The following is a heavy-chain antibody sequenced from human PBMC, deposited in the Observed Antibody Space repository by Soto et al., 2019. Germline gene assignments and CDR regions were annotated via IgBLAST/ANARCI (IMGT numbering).Heavy chain of an antibody. Sequence: ASVKVSCKTSGYTFTNYGINWVRQAPGQGLEWMGWISTYNGNTNYAQKLQGRVTMTTDTSTSTAYMELRSLRSDDTAVYYCARVPTPTYGDSDTNKWFDPWGQGTLGTVS. CDR1: GYTFTNYG. J-gene: IGHJ5*02. CDR2: ISTYNGNT. CDR3: ARVPTPTYGDSDTNKWFDP. V-gene: IGHV1-18*04. D-gene: IGHD4-17*01.